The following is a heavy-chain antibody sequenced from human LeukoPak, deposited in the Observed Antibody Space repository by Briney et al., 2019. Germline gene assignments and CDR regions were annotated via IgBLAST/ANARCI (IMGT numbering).Heavy chain of an antibody. D-gene: IGHD1-26*01. CDR2: IYTSGST. V-gene: IGHV4-4*09. Sequence: SETLSLTCTVSGGSISSYYWSWIRQPPGKGLEWIGYIYTSGSTNYNPSLKSRVTISVDTSKNQFSLKLSSVTAADTAVYYCARQRIKSGSYFFDYWGQGTLVIVSS. CDR3: ARQRIKSGSYFFDY. J-gene: IGHJ4*02. CDR1: GGSISSYY.